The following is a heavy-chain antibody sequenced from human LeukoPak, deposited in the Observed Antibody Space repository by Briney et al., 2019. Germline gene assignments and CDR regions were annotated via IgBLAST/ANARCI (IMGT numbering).Heavy chain of an antibody. Sequence: ASVKVSCKASGYTFASYGINWVRQAPGQGLEWMGRITTYNGKTNYAQKFQARVTMTTDTSTNTAFMELRSLRSDDTALYYCARDLRGNVHFDYWGQGTLVTVSS. CDR1: GYTFASYG. CDR2: ITTYNGKT. CDR3: ARDLRGNVHFDY. D-gene: IGHD3-10*01. J-gene: IGHJ4*02. V-gene: IGHV1-18*01.